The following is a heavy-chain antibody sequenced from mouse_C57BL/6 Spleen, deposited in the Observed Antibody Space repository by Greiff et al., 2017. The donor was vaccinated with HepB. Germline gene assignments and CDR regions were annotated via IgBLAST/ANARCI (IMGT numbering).Heavy chain of an antibody. Sequence: EVKLMESGGDLVKPGGSLKLSCAASGFTFSSYGMSWVRQTPDKRLEWVATISSGGSYTYYPDSVKGRFTISRDNAKNTLYLQMSSLKSEDTAMYYCAIEGSSPWFAYWGQGTLVTVSA. D-gene: IGHD1-1*01. V-gene: IGHV5-6*01. CDR1: GFTFSSYG. CDR3: AIEGSSPWFAY. CDR2: ISSGGSYT. J-gene: IGHJ3*01.